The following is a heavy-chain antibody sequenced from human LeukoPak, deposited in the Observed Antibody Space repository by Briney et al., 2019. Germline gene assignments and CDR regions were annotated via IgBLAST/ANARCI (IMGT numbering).Heavy chain of an antibody. D-gene: IGHD6-13*01. CDR3: ARSQQQLVVYFDY. CDR1: GGSISSYY. Sequence: SETLSLTCTVSGGSISSYYWSWLRQPPGKGLEWVGYIYYSGSTNYNPSLKSRVTISVDTSKNQFSLKLSSVTAADTAVYYCARSQQQLVVYFDYWGQGTLVTVSS. V-gene: IGHV4-59*01. CDR2: IYYSGST. J-gene: IGHJ4*02.